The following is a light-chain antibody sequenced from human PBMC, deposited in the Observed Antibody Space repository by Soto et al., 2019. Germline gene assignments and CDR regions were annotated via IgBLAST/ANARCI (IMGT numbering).Light chain of an antibody. CDR1: SSDVGGFNY. J-gene: IGLJ1*01. CDR3: NSYTSGSTVSV. Sequence: QSALTQPASVSGSPGQSITISCTGTSSDVGGFNYVSWYQQHPGKAPKLMIYDVSNRPSGVAIRFSVSKSDNTASLAISGLQAEEEADYYNNSYTSGSTVSVFGTGTKVTVL. V-gene: IGLV2-14*01. CDR2: DVS.